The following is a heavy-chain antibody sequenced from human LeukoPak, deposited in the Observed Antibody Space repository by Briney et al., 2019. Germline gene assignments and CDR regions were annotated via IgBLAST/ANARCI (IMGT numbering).Heavy chain of an antibody. V-gene: IGHV1-18*01. D-gene: IGHD3-22*01. CDR3: ARGRLYYYDRGPVGY. J-gene: IGHJ4*02. CDR1: GYTFTSYG. Sequence: ASVKVSCKASGYTFTSYGISWVRQAPGQGLEWMGWISAYNGNTNYAQKLQGRVTMTTDTSTSTAYMEPRSLRSDDTAVYYCARGRLYYYDRGPVGYWGQGTLVTVSS. CDR2: ISAYNGNT.